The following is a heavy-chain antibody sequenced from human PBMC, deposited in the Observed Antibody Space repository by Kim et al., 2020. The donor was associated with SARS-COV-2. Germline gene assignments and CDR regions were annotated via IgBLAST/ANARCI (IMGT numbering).Heavy chain of an antibody. V-gene: IGHV3-66*04. D-gene: IGHD3-10*01. CDR1: GFTVSSNY. CDR2: IYSGGST. Sequence: GGSLRLSCAASGFTVSSNYMSWVRQAPGKGLEWVSVIYSGGSTYYADSVKGRFTISRDNSKNTLYLQMNSLRAEDTAVYYCARRSGSYYYYYYGMDVWGQGTTVTVSS. CDR3: ARRSGSYYYYYYGMDV. J-gene: IGHJ6*02.